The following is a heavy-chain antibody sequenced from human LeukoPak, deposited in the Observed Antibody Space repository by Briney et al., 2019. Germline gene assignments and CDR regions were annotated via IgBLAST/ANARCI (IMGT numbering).Heavy chain of an antibody. J-gene: IGHJ4*02. CDR1: GFTFSSYG. CDR3: AKGTWQWLAFDY. CDR2: ISGSGGST. V-gene: IGHV3-23*01. D-gene: IGHD6-19*01. Sequence: PGGSLRLSCAASGFTFSSYGMSWVRQASGKGLEWVSAISGSGGSTFYADSVKGRFTISRDNSKDTLYLQMNSLRAEDTAVYYCAKGTWQWLAFDYWGQGTLVTVSS.